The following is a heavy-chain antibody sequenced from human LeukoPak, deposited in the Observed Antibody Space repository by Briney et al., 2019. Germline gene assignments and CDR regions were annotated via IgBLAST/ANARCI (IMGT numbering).Heavy chain of an antibody. D-gene: IGHD4-17*01. CDR2: ISYIGST. Sequence: PSETLSLTCTVSGGSFSSHYWSWLRQPPGKGLEWIGYISYIGSTNYNPSLKSRVTISVDTSKNQFSLKLSSVTAADAAVYFCARDPTTVTKGLDLWGQGTMVTVSS. J-gene: IGHJ3*01. V-gene: IGHV4-59*11. CDR1: GGSFSSHY. CDR3: ARDPTTVTKGLDL.